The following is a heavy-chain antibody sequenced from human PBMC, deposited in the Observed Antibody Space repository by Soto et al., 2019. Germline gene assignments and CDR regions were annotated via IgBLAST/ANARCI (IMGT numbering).Heavy chain of an antibody. V-gene: IGHV3-21*01. CDR3: ARDLSYYGSGSFYYFDY. CDR1: GFTLSDYS. Sequence: EMQLVESGGGLVKPGGSLRLSCVASGFTLSDYSMNWVRQIPGGGLEWVSSISSTSDYILHADSVKGRFTVSRDNAENSLYLQMNSLRAEDTAVYYCARDLSYYGSGSFYYFDYWGQGTLVTVSS. J-gene: IGHJ4*02. D-gene: IGHD3-10*01. CDR2: ISSTSDYI.